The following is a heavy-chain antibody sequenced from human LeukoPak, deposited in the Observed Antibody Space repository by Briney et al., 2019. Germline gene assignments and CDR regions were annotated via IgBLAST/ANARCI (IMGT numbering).Heavy chain of an antibody. CDR2: ISSSGSTI. V-gene: IGHV3-48*04. CDR3: AREPHGGHRTKNYYFDY. CDR1: GFTFSSYA. Sequence: GGSLRLSCAASGFTFSSYAMSWVRQAPGKGLEWVSYISSSGSTIYYADSVKGRFTISRDNAKNSLYLQMNSLRAEDTAVYYCAREPHGGHRTKNYYFDYWGQGTLVTVSS. J-gene: IGHJ4*02. D-gene: IGHD3-16*01.